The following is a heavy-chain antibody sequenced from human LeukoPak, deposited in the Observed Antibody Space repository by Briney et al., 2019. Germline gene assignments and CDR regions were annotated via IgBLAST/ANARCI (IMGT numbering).Heavy chain of an antibody. CDR1: GFTFSSYA. CDR3: ARGDRDGPRLIGNWFFDY. Sequence: GGSLRLSCAASGFTFSSYAMSWVRQAPGKGLEWVSAISGSGGSTYYADSVKGRFTISRDNSKNTLYLQMNSLRAEDTAVYYCARGDRDGPRLIGNWFFDYWGQGTLVTVSS. V-gene: IGHV3-23*01. J-gene: IGHJ4*02. CDR2: ISGSGGST. D-gene: IGHD5-24*01.